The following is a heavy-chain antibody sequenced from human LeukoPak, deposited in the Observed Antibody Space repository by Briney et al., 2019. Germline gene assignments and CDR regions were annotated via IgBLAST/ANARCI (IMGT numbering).Heavy chain of an antibody. V-gene: IGHV1-46*01. D-gene: IGHD2-21*02. CDR2: INPSGGST. J-gene: IGHJ4*02. CDR3: ARTPYCGGDCHGGFDY. Sequence: GASVKVSCKASVYTFTSYYMHWVRQAPGQGLEWMGIINPSGGSTSYAQKFQGRVTMTRDTSTSTVYMELSSLRSEDTAVYYCARTPYCGGDCHGGFDYWGQGTLVTVSS. CDR1: VYTFTSYY.